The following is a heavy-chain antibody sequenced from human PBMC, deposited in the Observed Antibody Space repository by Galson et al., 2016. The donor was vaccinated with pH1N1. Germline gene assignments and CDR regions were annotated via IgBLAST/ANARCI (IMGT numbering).Heavy chain of an antibody. CDR2: RGST. J-gene: IGHJ6*03. V-gene: IGHV4-39*07. D-gene: IGHD3-22*01. CDR3: ATMKAVSGPLYMDV. Sequence: RGSTYYNSALTSRVAISIDTSKNQFSLKVNSVTAADAAVYYCATMKAVSGPLYMDVWGKGTTVTVSS.